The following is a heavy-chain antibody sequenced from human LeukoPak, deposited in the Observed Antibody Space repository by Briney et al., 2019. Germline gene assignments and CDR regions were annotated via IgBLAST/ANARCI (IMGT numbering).Heavy chain of an antibody. CDR3: ARGPLAHYFDY. V-gene: IGHV4-34*01. J-gene: IGHJ4*02. D-gene: IGHD1-1*01. CDR1: GGSFSGYY. Sequence: SETLSLTCAVYGGSFSGYYWSWIRQPPGKGLEWIGEINHSGSTNYNSSLKSRVTISVDTSKNQFSLKLSSVTAADTAVYYCARGPLAHYFDYWGQGTLVTVSS. CDR2: INHSGST.